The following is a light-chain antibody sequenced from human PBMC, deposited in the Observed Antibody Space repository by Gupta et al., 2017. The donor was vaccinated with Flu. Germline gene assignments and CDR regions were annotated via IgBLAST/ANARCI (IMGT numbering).Light chain of an antibody. J-gene: IGKJ1*01. CDR2: GAS. CDR1: QSISSN. Sequence: PATLSVSPGERATLSGRASQSISSNLAWYQQTPGQAPRLLISGASTRASDIPARFSGSGSGTDFTLTISSLQSEDFAVYYCQQYNNWPRTFGQGTKVEIK. CDR3: QQYNNWPRT. V-gene: IGKV3-15*01.